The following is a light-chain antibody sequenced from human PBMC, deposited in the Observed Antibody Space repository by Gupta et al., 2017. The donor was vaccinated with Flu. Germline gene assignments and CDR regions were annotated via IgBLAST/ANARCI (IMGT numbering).Light chain of an antibody. CDR3: QSYDNNLSAHVV. J-gene: IGLJ2*01. CDR2: GNV. V-gene: IGLV1-40*01. CDR1: SSNIGAGYG. Sequence: QSVLTQPPSVSGAPGQGVTISCTGRSSNIGAGYGVNWYQQLPGTAPKLLIYGNVNRPSGVPDRFSGSKSGTSASLAITWLQAEDDADYYCQSYDNNLSAHVVFGGGTKVTVL.